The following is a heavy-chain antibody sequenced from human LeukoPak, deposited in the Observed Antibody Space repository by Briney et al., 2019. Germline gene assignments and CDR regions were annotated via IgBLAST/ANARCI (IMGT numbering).Heavy chain of an antibody. CDR1: GFTVSSNY. CDR2: IYSSGST. Sequence: GGSLRLSCAASGFTVSSNYMSWVRQAPGKGLEWVSVIYSSGSTYYADSVKGRFTISRDNSKNTLYLQMNSLRAEDTAVYYCARETGPNWFDPWGQGTLVTVSS. J-gene: IGHJ5*02. V-gene: IGHV3-66*01. CDR3: ARETGPNWFDP.